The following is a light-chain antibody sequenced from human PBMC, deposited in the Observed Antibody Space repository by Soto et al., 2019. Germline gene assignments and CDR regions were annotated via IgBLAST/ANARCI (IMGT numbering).Light chain of an antibody. CDR3: QQYNNWPSQIT. CDR1: QTVRNN. Sequence: VLTKSPVTLSLSPGERATLSCRASQTVRNNYLAWYQQKPGQAPRLLIYDASSGATGIPARFSGSGSGTEFTLTISSLQSEDFAVYYCQQYNNWPSQITFGQGTRLEIK. V-gene: IGKV3-15*01. J-gene: IGKJ5*01. CDR2: DAS.